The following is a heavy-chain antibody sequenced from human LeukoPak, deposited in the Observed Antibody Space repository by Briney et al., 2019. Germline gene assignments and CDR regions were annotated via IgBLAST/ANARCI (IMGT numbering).Heavy chain of an antibody. V-gene: IGHV1-2*02. D-gene: IGHD3-10*01. J-gene: IGHJ3*02. CDR2: INPNSGGT. CDR3: ARSYGSGRRDAFDI. Sequence: ASVKVSCKASGYTFTDYYTHWVRQAPGQGLEWMGWINPNSGGTSSAKKFQGRVTMTRDTSIRTAYMELSRLRSDDTAVYYCARSYGSGRRDAFDIWGLGTMVIVSS. CDR1: GYTFTDYY.